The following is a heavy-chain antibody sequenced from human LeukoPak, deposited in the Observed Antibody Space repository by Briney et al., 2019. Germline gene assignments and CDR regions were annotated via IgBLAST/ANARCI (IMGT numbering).Heavy chain of an antibody. CDR2: ISSSSSTI. Sequence: PGGSLRLSCAASGFAFSSYSMTWVRQAPGKGLEWVSYISSSSSTIYYADSVKGRFTISRDNTKNSLYLQMNSLRAEDTAVYYCARFFRGWLYNFDYWGQGTLVTVSS. J-gene: IGHJ4*02. CDR3: ARFFRGWLYNFDY. CDR1: GFAFSSYS. D-gene: IGHD3-22*01. V-gene: IGHV3-48*01.